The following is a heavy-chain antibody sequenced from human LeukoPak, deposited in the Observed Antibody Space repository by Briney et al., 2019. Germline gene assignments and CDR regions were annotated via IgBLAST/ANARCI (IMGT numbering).Heavy chain of an antibody. CDR2: ISGSGGST. CDR1: GFTFSSYA. D-gene: IGHD4-17*01. J-gene: IGHJ3*02. Sequence: GGSLRLSCAASGFTFSSYAMHWVRQAPGKGLEWVSSISGSGGSTQYADSVQGRFAISRDNSKNTLYLQMNSLRVEDTAAYFCARDPNGDYIGTFDMWGRGTMVTVSS. CDR3: ARDPNGDYIGTFDM. V-gene: IGHV3-23*01.